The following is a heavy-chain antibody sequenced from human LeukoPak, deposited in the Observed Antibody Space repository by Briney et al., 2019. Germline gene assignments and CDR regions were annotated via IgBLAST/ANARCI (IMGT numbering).Heavy chain of an antibody. CDR2: IYSGGST. Sequence: SVIYSGGSTYYADSVKGRFTISRDNSKNTLYLQMNSLRAEDTAVYYCARGHSSWYKDAFDIWGQGTMVTVSS. J-gene: IGHJ3*02. V-gene: IGHV3-53*01. D-gene: IGHD6-13*01. CDR3: ARGHSSWYKDAFDI.